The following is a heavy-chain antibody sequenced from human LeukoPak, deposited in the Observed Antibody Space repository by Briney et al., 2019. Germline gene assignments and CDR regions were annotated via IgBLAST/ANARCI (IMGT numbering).Heavy chain of an antibody. CDR3: ARGKWNYPFDY. J-gene: IGHJ4*02. CDR1: GFTFSSYS. D-gene: IGHD1-7*01. CDR2: ISSSSSYI. Sequence: GGSLRLSCGASGFTFSSYSMNWVRQAPGKGLEWVSSISSSSSYIYYADSVKGRFTISRDNAKNSLYLQMNSLRAEDTAVYYCARGKWNYPFDYWGQGTLVTVSS. V-gene: IGHV3-21*04.